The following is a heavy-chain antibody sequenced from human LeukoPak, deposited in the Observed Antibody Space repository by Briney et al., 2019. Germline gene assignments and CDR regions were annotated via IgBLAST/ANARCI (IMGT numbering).Heavy chain of an antibody. CDR1: GFTFSSYA. CDR3: AKDLGECEPSAPFDY. V-gene: IGHV3-23*01. D-gene: IGHD3-16*01. J-gene: IGHJ4*02. Sequence: GGSLRLSCAASGFTFSSYAMTWVRQAPGKGLEWVAGISVSGSSTHYADSVKGRFTISRDNSKNTLYLQMNSLRAEDTAVYYCAKDLGECEPSAPFDYWGQGTLVTVSS. CDR2: ISVSGSST.